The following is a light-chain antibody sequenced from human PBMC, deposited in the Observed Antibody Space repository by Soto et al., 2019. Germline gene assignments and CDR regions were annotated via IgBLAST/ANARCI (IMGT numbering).Light chain of an antibody. CDR3: QQSYRTPHT. Sequence: DIQMTQSPSSLSASVGDRVTIPCRASQSVNTCLNWYQQRPGRAPELLIYGASTLQSGVPSRFSGSGSGTDFTLTISSLQPEDFATYYCQQSYRTPHTFGQGTKVEIK. CDR1: QSVNTC. V-gene: IGKV1-39*01. J-gene: IGKJ2*01. CDR2: GAS.